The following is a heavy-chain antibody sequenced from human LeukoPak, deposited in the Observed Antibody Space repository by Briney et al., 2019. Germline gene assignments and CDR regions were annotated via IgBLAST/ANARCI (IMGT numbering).Heavy chain of an antibody. CDR2: IYPGDSDT. CDR3: ARVRLRFLEWFPFDP. D-gene: IGHD3-3*01. V-gene: IGHV5-51*01. J-gene: IGHJ5*02. CDR1: GYSFTSYW. Sequence: GESLKISCKGSGYSFTSYWIGWVRQMPGKGLEWMGIIYPGDSDTRYSPSFQGQVTISADKSISTAYLQWSSLKASDTAMYYCARVRLRFLEWFPFDPRGQGTLVTVSP.